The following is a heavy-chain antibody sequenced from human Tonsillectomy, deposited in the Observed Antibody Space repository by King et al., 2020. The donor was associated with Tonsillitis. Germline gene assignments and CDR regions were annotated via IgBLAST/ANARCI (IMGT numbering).Heavy chain of an antibody. V-gene: IGHV4-34*01. CDR1: GGSFSGYY. J-gene: IGHJ5*02. Sequence: VQLQQWGAGLLKPSETLSLTCAVYGGSFSGYYWSWIRQPPGKGLEWMGEINHSGSTNYNPSLKSRVTISVDTSKNQFSLKLSSVTAADTAVYYCARVPLHRRNWFDPWGQGTLVTVSS. CDR3: ARVPLHRRNWFDP. CDR2: INHSGST.